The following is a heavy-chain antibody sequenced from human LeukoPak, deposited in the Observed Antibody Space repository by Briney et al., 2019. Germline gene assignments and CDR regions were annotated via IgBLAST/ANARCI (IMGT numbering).Heavy chain of an antibody. CDR1: GYTFTSYY. CDR2: INPSGGST. D-gene: IGHD3-22*01. J-gene: IGHJ5*02. V-gene: IGHV1-46*01. Sequence: ASVKVSCKASGYTFTSYYMHWVRQAPGQGLEWMGIINPSGGSTSYAQKFQGRVTMTRDTSTSTVYMELSSLRSEDTAVYYCARAKHLAYYDSSGFQLSWFDPWGQGTLVTVSS. CDR3: ARAKHLAYYDSSGFQLSWFDP.